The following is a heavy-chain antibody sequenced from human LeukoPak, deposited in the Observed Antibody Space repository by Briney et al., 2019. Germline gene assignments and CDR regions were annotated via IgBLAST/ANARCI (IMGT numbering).Heavy chain of an antibody. J-gene: IGHJ4*02. D-gene: IGHD6-13*01. V-gene: IGHV4-39*07. Sequence: KPSETLSLTCTVSGGSISSSTYYWVWIRQPPGKGLEWIGSLYYRGNIYYNPSLKSRVTISVDTSKSQFSLKLTSVTAADTAVYYCARGGSSSSWPFYYWGQGTLVTVSS. CDR1: GGSISSSTYY. CDR2: LYYRGNI. CDR3: ARGGSSSSWPFYY.